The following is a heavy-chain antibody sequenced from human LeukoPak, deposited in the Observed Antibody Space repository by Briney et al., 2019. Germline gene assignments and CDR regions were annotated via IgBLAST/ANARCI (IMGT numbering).Heavy chain of an antibody. CDR2: INHSGST. J-gene: IGHJ4*02. D-gene: IGHD3-10*01. Sequence: SETLSLTCVVNGGSFSGYYWSWIRQSPGRGLEWIGEINHSGSTTYHPSLKRRVTMSVDTSKNQFSLDLTSVTAADTAVYYCVIGGTSFKDYWGQGTQVTVSS. V-gene: IGHV4-34*01. CDR1: GGSFSGYY. CDR3: VIGGTSFKDY.